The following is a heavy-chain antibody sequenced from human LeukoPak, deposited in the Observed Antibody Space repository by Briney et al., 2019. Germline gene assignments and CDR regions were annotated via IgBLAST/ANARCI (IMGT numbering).Heavy chain of an antibody. J-gene: IGHJ4*02. CDR3: ASTSVPSYLVGLDY. V-gene: IGHV1-46*01. Sequence: ASVKVSCKASGYTFINYYTHWVRQAPGQGLEWMGVINPSDGSTSYAQKFQGRATMTRDTSTTTVYMELSSLRSKDTAVYYCASTSVPSYLVGLDYWGQGTLVTVSS. CDR1: GYTFINYY. CDR2: INPSDGST. D-gene: IGHD1-26*01.